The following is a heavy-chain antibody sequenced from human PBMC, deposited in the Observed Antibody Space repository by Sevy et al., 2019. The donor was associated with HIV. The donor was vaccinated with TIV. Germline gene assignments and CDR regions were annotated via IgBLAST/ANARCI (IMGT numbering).Heavy chain of an antibody. V-gene: IGHV1-24*01. CDR1: GYTLTELS. CDR3: ATLGGFGTLVFGY. J-gene: IGHJ4*02. Sequence: ASVKVSCKVSGYTLTELSMHWVRQAPGKGLEWMGGFDPEHGETIYAQMFQGRVTMTEDTSTDTAYMELSSLRSEDTAVYYCATLGGFGTLVFGYWGQGTLVTVSS. D-gene: IGHD3-10*01. CDR2: FDPEHGET.